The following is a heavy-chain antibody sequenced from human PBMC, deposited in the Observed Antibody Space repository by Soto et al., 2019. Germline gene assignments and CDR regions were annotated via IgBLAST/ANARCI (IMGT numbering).Heavy chain of an antibody. CDR1: GGSINSSNYF. V-gene: IGHV4-39*07. CDR2: TYYTGST. J-gene: IGHJ3*02. Sequence: PSETLSLTCTVSGGSINSSNYFWGWIRQPPEKGLEWIGSTYYTGSTYYNPSLKSRLTISVDTSKNQFSLKLSSVTAADTAVYYCAGTRSNDAFDIWGQGTMVTVSS. D-gene: IGHD1-1*01. CDR3: AGTRSNDAFDI.